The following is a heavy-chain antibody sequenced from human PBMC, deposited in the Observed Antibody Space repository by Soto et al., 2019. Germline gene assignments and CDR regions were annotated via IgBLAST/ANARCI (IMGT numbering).Heavy chain of an antibody. J-gene: IGHJ4*02. CDR2: ISSNGGST. CDR3: VKDGLYCSSTSCYGYFDY. CDR1: GFTFSSYA. V-gene: IGHV3-64D*06. D-gene: IGHD2-2*01. Sequence: GGSLRLSCSASGFTFSSYAMRWVRQAAWKGLEYVSAISSNGGSTYYADSVEGRFTIPRDNSKNTLYLQMSSLRAEDTAVYYCVKDGLYCSSTSCYGYFDYWGQGTLVTVSS.